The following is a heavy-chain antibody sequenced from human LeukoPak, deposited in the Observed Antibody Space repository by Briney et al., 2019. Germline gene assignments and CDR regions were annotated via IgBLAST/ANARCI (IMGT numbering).Heavy chain of an antibody. CDR2: MQDTGNN. V-gene: IGHV4-59*01. Sequence: SETLSLTCTVSGGSISTYHWNWIRKSPGKGLEWIGFMQDTGNNNYNPSLRSRVTMFTVTSKNQFSLELSPVTAADTAVYYCARDKEHSYGRYFDFWGQGISVTVSS. D-gene: IGHD5-18*01. CDR3: ARDKEHSYGRYFDF. CDR1: GGSISTYH. J-gene: IGHJ4*02.